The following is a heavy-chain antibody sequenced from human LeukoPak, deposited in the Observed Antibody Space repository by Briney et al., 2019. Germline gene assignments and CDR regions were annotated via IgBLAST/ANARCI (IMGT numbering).Heavy chain of an antibody. Sequence: GGSLRLSCAASGFTFSSYAMSWVHQAPGKGLEWVSAISGSGGSTYYADSVKGRFTISRDNSKNTLYLQMNSLRAEDTAVYYCAKVLGMWLLMIGFDYWGQGTLVTVSS. CDR3: AKVLGMWLLMIGFDY. CDR1: GFTFSSYA. V-gene: IGHV3-23*01. J-gene: IGHJ4*02. D-gene: IGHD3-22*01. CDR2: ISGSGGST.